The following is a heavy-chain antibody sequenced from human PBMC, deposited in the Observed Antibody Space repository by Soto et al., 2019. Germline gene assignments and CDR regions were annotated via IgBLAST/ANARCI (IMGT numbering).Heavy chain of an antibody. Sequence: GGSLRLSCAASGFTFSSYAMSWVRQAPGKGLEWVSAISGSGGSTYYADSVKGRFTLSRDNAKNTLYLQMNSLRAEDTAVYYCAKETTMFGGVMGGMDVWGQGTTVTVSS. CDR2: ISGSGGST. V-gene: IGHV3-23*01. CDR3: AKETTMFGGVMGGMDV. D-gene: IGHD3-16*01. J-gene: IGHJ6*02. CDR1: GFTFSSYA.